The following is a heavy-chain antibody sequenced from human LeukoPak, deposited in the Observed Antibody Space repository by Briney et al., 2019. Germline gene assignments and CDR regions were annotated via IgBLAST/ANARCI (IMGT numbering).Heavy chain of an antibody. CDR1: GYSINSGYY. CDR2: ISHSGST. V-gene: IGHV4-38-2*02. D-gene: IGHD5-18*01. Sequence: SEALSLTCTVSGYSINSGYYWGLIRPPPGKGLELIESISHSGSTYSNPSLKSRVTISVDTSKNQLSLQVSSVTAADTAVYYCARDGLYDYTYGYSVYYYMDVWGKGTTVTVSS. CDR3: ARDGLYDYTYGYSVYYYMDV. J-gene: IGHJ6*03.